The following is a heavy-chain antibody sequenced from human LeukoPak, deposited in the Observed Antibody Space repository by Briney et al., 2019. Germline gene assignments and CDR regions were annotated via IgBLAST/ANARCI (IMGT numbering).Heavy chain of an antibody. Sequence: ASVKVSCKASGYTFTSYGISWVRQAPGQGLEWMGIINPSGGSTSYAQKFQGRVTMTRDTSTSTVYMELSSLRSEDTAVYYCARDRIRVGYFDYWGQGTLVTVSS. CDR1: GYTFTSYG. CDR3: ARDRIRVGYFDY. CDR2: INPSGGST. D-gene: IGHD2-15*01. J-gene: IGHJ4*02. V-gene: IGHV1-46*01.